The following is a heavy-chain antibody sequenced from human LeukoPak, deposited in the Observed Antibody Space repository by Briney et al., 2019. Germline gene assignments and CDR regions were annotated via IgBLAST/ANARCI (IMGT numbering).Heavy chain of an antibody. D-gene: IGHD6-6*01. J-gene: IGHJ4*02. CDR1: RFTFSTYS. CDR3: AREHSSSSGRSFDY. Sequence: GGSLRLSCAASRFTFSTYSMNWVRQAPGKGLEWVSYISSGSNTIYYADSVKGRFTISRDNAKNSLYLQMNSLRAEDTAVYYCAREHSSSSGRSFDYWGQGTLVTVSS. CDR2: ISSGSNTI. V-gene: IGHV3-48*01.